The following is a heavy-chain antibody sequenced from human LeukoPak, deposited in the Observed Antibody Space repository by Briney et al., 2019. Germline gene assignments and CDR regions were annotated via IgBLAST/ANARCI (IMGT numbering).Heavy chain of an antibody. J-gene: IGHJ4*02. CDR2: ISGSGGST. V-gene: IGHV3-23*01. CDR3: AKGHSFMVRGVIVDY. D-gene: IGHD3-10*01. CDR1: GFTFSSYA. Sequence: PGGSLRLSCAASGFTFSSYAMSWVRQAPGKGLEWVLAISGSGGSTYYADSVKGRFTISRDNSKNTLYLQMNSLRAEDTAVYYCAKGHSFMVRGVIVDYWGQGTLVTVSS.